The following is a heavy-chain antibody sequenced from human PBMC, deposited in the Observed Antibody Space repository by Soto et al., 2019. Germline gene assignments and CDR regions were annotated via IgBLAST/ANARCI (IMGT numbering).Heavy chain of an antibody. CDR2: ISAYNGNT. J-gene: IGHJ4*02. Sequence: GASGKVSCKASGYTFTSYGISSVRQAPGQGLEWMGWISAYNGNTNYAQKLQGRVAMTADTSTSTAYMELRSLRSDDTAVYYCARGDEDYNFGDVFWGQGTQVPVSS. D-gene: IGHD4-4*01. CDR3: ARGDEDYNFGDVF. CDR1: GYTFTSYG. V-gene: IGHV1-18*01.